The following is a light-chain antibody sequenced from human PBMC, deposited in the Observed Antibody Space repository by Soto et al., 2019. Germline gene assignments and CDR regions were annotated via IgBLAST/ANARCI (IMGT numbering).Light chain of an antibody. CDR3: MQALQTPLIT. Sequence: DIVMTQSPLSLPVTPGEPASISCRSSQSLLHSNGYNYLDWYLQKPGQSPQILIYLGSNRASGVPDRFSGSGSGKDFTLKISRVEAEDVGVYYCMQALQTPLITFGQGTRREIK. J-gene: IGKJ5*01. CDR2: LGS. CDR1: QSLLHSNGYNY. V-gene: IGKV2-28*01.